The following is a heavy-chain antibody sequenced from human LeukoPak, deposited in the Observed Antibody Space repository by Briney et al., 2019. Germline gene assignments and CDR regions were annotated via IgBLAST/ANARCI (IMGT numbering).Heavy chain of an antibody. J-gene: IGHJ4*02. Sequence: SQTLSLTCAISGDGVSSNNGAWNWIRQSPSRGLEWLGRTYDRSKGYYDYAESFNGRITIKPDTSNNHMSLLLTSVTPEDTAVYYCARDFGNTGWYTLAYWGQGTLVSVSS. CDR2: TYDRSKGYY. CDR3: ARDFGNTGWYTLAY. CDR1: GDGVSSNNGA. D-gene: IGHD6-19*01. V-gene: IGHV6-1*01.